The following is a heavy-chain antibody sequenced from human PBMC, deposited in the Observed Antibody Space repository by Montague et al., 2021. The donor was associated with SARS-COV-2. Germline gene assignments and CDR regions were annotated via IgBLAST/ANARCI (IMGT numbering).Heavy chain of an antibody. Sequence: SETLSLTCTVSGDSITNNYYWGWIRQPPGKGLEWIGTIYHSGTTYYNPSLKSRVTISVDTSNNQFSLKLTSVTDADTAVYYCARRHIVASNRAFDYWGQGTLVTVSS. CDR3: ARRHIVASNRAFDY. D-gene: IGHD2-21*01. J-gene: IGHJ4*02. CDR2: IYHSGTT. CDR1: GDSITNNYY. V-gene: IGHV4-38-2*02.